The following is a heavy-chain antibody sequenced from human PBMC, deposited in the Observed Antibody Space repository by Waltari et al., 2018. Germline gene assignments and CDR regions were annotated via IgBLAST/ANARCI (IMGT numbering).Heavy chain of an antibody. V-gene: IGHV4-4*02. D-gene: IGHD2-15*01. Sequence: QLQLQESSPGRVWPSETLSVTCPVPGDSVTSSYLWNWVSQSPGKGLEWIGQVHGSGRTNYNPSFASRVTVSLDTSNNQVSLKLTSATAADTAVYYCARDRGRGLYLDSWGPGTLVTVSP. CDR1: GDSVTSSYL. J-gene: IGHJ4*02. CDR3: ARDRGRGLYLDS. CDR2: VHGSGRT.